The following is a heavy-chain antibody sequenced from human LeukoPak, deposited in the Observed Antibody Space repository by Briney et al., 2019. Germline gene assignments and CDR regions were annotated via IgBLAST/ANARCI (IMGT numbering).Heavy chain of an antibody. Sequence: TLETLSLTCAVYGGSFSGYYWSWIRQPPGKGLEWIGEINHSGSTNYNPSLKSRVTISVDTSKNQFSLKLSSVTAADTAVYYCARGRKDGYSGYGKRPGYFDYWGQGTLVTVSS. V-gene: IGHV4-34*01. CDR3: ARGRKDGYSGYGKRPGYFDY. CDR2: INHSGST. CDR1: GGSFSGYY. D-gene: IGHD5-12*01. J-gene: IGHJ4*02.